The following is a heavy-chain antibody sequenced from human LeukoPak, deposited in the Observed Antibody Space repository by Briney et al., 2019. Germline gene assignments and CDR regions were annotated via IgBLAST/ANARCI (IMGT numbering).Heavy chain of an antibody. CDR2: ISSSSSTI. V-gene: IGHV3-48*01. CDR1: GFTFSSYS. D-gene: IGHD3-9*01. Sequence: GGSLRLSCAASGFTFSSYSMNWVRQAPGKGLEWVSYISSSSSTIYYADSVKGRFTISRDNAKNSLYLQMNSLRAEDTAVYYCARAAYPHYDILTGYYLSYYYYYGMDVWGQGTTVTVSS. J-gene: IGHJ6*02. CDR3: ARAAYPHYDILTGYYLSYYYYYGMDV.